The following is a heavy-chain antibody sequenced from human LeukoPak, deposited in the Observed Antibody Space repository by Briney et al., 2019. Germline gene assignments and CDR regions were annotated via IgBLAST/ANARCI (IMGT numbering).Heavy chain of an antibody. CDR1: GGSISSGAYY. D-gene: IGHD3/OR15-3a*01. J-gene: IGHJ5*02. CDR2: IYYSGST. CDR3: ARFIRTGDNWFDP. V-gene: IGHV4-31*03. Sequence: PSETLSLTCTVSGGSISSGAYYWSWIRQHPEKGLEWTGDIYYSGSTYYNPSLKSRVIVSVDTSKNQFSLKLSSVTAADTAVYYCARFIRTGDNWFDPWGQGTLVTVSS.